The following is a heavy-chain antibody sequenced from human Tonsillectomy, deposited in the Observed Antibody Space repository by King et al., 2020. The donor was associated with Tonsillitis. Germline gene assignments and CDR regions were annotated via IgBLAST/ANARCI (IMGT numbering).Heavy chain of an antibody. Sequence: VQLVESGGGVVQPGRSLRLSCAASGFTFSSYGMHWVRQAPGKGLEWVAVISYDGSNKYYADSVKGRFTISRDNSKKTLYLQMNSLRAEDTAVYYCARAYYGSGIYYFLNYYYYGMDVWGQGTTVTVSS. CDR3: ARAYYGSGIYYFLNYYYYGMDV. J-gene: IGHJ6*02. CDR2: ISYDGSNK. D-gene: IGHD3-10*01. CDR1: GFTFSSYG. V-gene: IGHV3-33*05.